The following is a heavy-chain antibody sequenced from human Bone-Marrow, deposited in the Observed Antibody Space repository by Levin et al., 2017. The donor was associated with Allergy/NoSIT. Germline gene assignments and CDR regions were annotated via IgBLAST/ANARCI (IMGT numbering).Heavy chain of an antibody. D-gene: IGHD5-12*01. Sequence: TGGSLRLSCVASGFTFSGYSMSWVRQAPGKGLEWVSYISTSGTTTYYADSLKGRFSISRDNAKNSLYLQMNSLRAEDTALYYCAGGYNTYPDAFDIWGQGTMVTVSS. CDR1: GFTFSGYS. CDR3: AGGYNTYPDAFDI. V-gene: IGHV3-48*01. J-gene: IGHJ3*02. CDR2: ISTSGTTT.